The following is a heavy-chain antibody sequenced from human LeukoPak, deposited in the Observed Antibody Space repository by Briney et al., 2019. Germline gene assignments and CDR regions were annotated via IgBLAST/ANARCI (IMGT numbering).Heavy chain of an antibody. CDR3: AFPPAAAAYDY. D-gene: IGHD6-13*01. V-gene: IGHV3-30*03. CDR2: ISYDGSNK. Sequence: PGGSLRLSCAASGFTFSSYGMHWVRQAPGKGLEWVAVISYDGSNKYYADSVKGRFTISRDNSKNTLYLQMNSPRAEDTAVYYCAFPPAAAAYDYWGQGTLVTVSS. CDR1: GFTFSSYG. J-gene: IGHJ4*02.